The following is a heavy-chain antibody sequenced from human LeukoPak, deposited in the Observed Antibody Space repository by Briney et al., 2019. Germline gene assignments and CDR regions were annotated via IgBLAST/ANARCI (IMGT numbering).Heavy chain of an antibody. J-gene: IGHJ4*02. CDR3: ARHYSYSSGWYDY. CDR2: IYYSGST. Sequence: SETLSLTCTVSGDSISGYYWSWIRQPPGKGLEWIGYIYYSGSTNYTPSLQSRVTISVDTSRNQFSLKLSSVTAADTAVYYCARHYSYSSGWYDYWGQGTLVTVSS. V-gene: IGHV4-59*01. CDR1: GDSISGYY. D-gene: IGHD6-19*01.